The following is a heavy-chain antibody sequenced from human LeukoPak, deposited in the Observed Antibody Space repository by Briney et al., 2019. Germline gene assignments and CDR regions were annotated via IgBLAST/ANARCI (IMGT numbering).Heavy chain of an antibody. J-gene: IGHJ5*02. D-gene: IGHD6-13*01. Sequence: PSETLSLTCTVYGGSFSGYYWSWIRQPPGKGLEWIGEINHSGSTNYNPSLKSRVTISVDTSKNQFSLKLSSVTAADTAVYYCARGPLRYSSSWYRFENRSNWFDPWGQGTLVTVSS. CDR1: GGSFSGYY. V-gene: IGHV4-34*01. CDR2: INHSGST. CDR3: ARGPLRYSSSWYRFENRSNWFDP.